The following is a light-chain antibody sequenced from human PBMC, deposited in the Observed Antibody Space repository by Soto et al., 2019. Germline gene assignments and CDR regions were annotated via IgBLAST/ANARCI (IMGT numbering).Light chain of an antibody. J-gene: IGKJ1*01. V-gene: IGKV2-24*01. CDR3: MQFAHFPRT. CDR2: QIS. Sequence: DVVLTQTPLSSPVTLGQPASISCRSSQSLVDSDGNTYLSWLQQRPGQPPRLLIYQISNRFSGVPDTFSGSGARTDFTLKISRVEAEDVGVYYCMQFAHFPRTFGQGTKLEI. CDR1: QSLVDSDGNTY.